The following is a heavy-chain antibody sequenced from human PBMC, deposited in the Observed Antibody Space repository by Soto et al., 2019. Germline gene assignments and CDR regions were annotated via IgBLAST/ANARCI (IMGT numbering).Heavy chain of an antibody. J-gene: IGHJ4*02. V-gene: IGHV3-33*01. D-gene: IGHD6-6*01. CDR2: IWYDGSNK. CDR3: ARDAGDSSSSGYFDY. CDR1: GFTFSSYG. Sequence: QVQLVESGGGVVQPGRSLRLSCAASGFTFSSYGMHWVRQAPGKGLEWVAVIWYDGSNKYYADSVKGRFTISRDNSKNTLYLQMHSLRAEDTAVYYCARDAGDSSSSGYFDYWGQGTLVTVSS.